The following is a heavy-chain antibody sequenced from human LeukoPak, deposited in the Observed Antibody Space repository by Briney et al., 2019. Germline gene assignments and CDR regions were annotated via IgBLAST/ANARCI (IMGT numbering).Heavy chain of an antibody. CDR3: AKDRETYEYTFDY. V-gene: IGHV3-33*06. Sequence: AXXGFXXXTYGIHWVRQAPGKGLEWVAVMWYDGSKDYYADSVKGRFTISRDTSKNTLYLQMNSLRAEDTAVYYCAKDRETYEYTFDYWGQGTLVTVSS. CDR1: GFXXXTYG. D-gene: IGHD6-6*01. J-gene: IGHJ4*02. CDR2: MWYDGSKD.